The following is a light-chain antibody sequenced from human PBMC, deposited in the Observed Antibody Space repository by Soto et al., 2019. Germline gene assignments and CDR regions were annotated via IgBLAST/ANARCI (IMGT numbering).Light chain of an antibody. CDR3: QSYDSSLSVFYV. Sequence: QSVLTQPPSVSGAPGQRVTISCTGSSSNIGAGYDVHWYQQLLGTAPKLLIFGNSNRPSGVPDRFSGSKSGTSASLAITGLQAEDEADYYCQSYDSSLSVFYVFGTGTKLTVL. CDR2: GNS. V-gene: IGLV1-40*01. J-gene: IGLJ1*01. CDR1: SSNIGAGYD.